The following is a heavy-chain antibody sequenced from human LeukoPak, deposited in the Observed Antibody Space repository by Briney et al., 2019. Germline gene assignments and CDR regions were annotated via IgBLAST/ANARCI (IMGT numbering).Heavy chain of an antibody. CDR1: GFTFDDYG. J-gene: IGHJ3*02. Sequence: GGSLRLSCAASGFTFDDYGMSWVRQAPGKGLEWVSGINWNSGSIGYADSVKGRFTISRDNAKNSLYLQMNSLRAEDTALYYCAKSDTAMVEGPNAFDIWGQGTMVTVSS. D-gene: IGHD5-18*01. CDR2: INWNSGSI. CDR3: AKSDTAMVEGPNAFDI. V-gene: IGHV3-20*04.